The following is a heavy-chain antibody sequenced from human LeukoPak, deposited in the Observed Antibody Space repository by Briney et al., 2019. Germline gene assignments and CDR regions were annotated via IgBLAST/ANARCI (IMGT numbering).Heavy chain of an antibody. J-gene: IGHJ4*02. CDR3: ARDVGYSYGFNY. V-gene: IGHV4-4*02. CDR1: GGSISSSNW. CDR2: IYHSGST. D-gene: IGHD5-18*01. Sequence: SETLSLTCAVSGGSISSSNWWSWVRQPPGKGLEWIGEIYHSGSTNYNPSLKSRDTISVDKSKNQFSLKLSSVTAADTAVYYCARDVGYSYGFNYWGQGTLVTVSS.